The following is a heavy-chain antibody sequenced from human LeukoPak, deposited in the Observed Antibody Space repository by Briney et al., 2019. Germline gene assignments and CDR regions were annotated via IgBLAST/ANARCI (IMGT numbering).Heavy chain of an antibody. CDR3: ARGPIVGARVGHAFDI. V-gene: IGHV3-21*01. J-gene: IGHJ3*02. D-gene: IGHD1-26*01. CDR1: GFTFSSYS. CDR2: ISSSSSYI. Sequence: GGSLRLSCAASGFTFSSYSMNWVRQAPGKGLEWVSSISSSSSYIYYADSVKGRFTISRDNAKNSLYLQMNSLRAEDTAVYYCARGPIVGARVGHAFDIWGQGTMVTVSS.